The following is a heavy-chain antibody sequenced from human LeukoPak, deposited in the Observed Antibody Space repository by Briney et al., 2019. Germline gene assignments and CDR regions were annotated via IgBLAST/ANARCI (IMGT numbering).Heavy chain of an antibody. CDR1: GGSISSSSYY. J-gene: IGHJ6*03. CDR2: IYYSGST. V-gene: IGHV4-39*01. CDR3: ARGAGGFSVVVPAATYYYYMDV. D-gene: IGHD2-2*01. Sequence: KTSETLSLTCTVSGGSISSSSYYWGWIRQPPGKGLEWIGSIYYSGSTYYNPSLKSRVTISVDTSKNQFSLKLSSVTAADTAVYYCARGAGGFSVVVPAATYYYYMDVWGKGTTVTVSS.